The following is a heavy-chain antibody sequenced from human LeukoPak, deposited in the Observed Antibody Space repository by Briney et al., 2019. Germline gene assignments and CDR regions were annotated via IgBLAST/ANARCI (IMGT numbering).Heavy chain of an antibody. CDR1: GRSISSRCYY. CDR3: ARDRDSSGYFFDY. V-gene: IGHV4-31*03. CDR2: FYYSRTT. Sequence: PSQTMSLTCTVSGRSISSRCYYWNWLRQHPGKGLEGIGLFYYSRTTYYHRTLKSRFTISVDTSKNQFSLKLSSVTAADTAVYYCARDRDSSGYFFDYWGQGTLVTVSS. J-gene: IGHJ4*02. D-gene: IGHD3-22*01.